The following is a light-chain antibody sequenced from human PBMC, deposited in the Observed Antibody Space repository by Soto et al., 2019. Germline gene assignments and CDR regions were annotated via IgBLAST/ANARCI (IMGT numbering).Light chain of an antibody. V-gene: IGLV2-14*03. J-gene: IGLJ1*01. CDR3: SSWTSGATDV. CDR1: SSDVGAYNY. Sequence: QSVLTQPASVSGSPGQSITISCAGTSSDVGAYNYVSWYQHHPGKAPKLMIYDVNNRPSGDSNRFSGSKSGNTASLTISGLHAEDEADYYCSSWTSGATDVFGSGTEVTVL. CDR2: DVN.